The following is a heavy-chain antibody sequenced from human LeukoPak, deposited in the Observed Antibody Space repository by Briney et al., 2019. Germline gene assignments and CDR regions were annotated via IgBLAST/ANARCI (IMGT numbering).Heavy chain of an antibody. Sequence: PGGSLRLSCAASGFTFSSYAMSWVRQAPGKGLEWVSGINWNSYSIGYADSVKGRFTVSRDNAKNSLYLQMNSLGAEDTALYYCARSPNSSTWYAFYYSMDVWGQGTTVTVSS. V-gene: IGHV3-9*01. CDR2: INWNSYSI. CDR3: ARSPNSSTWYAFYYSMDV. CDR1: GFTFSSYA. J-gene: IGHJ6*02. D-gene: IGHD6-13*01.